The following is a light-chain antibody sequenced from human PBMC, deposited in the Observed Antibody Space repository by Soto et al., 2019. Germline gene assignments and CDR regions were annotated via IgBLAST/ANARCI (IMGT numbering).Light chain of an antibody. Sequence: DIQMPQSPSSLSASVGDRVTITCRASQSISSYLNWYQQKPGKAPKLLIYAASSLQSGVPSWFSGSGSGTDVTLTISSLQPEDFATYYCQQSYSTPLTFGGGTKVDI. CDR1: QSISSY. J-gene: IGKJ4*01. CDR2: AAS. CDR3: QQSYSTPLT. V-gene: IGKV1-39*01.